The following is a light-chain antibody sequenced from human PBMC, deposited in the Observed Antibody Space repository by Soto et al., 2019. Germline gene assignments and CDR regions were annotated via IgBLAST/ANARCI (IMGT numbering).Light chain of an antibody. CDR3: QQSYSTPTT. V-gene: IGKV1-39*01. CDR2: AAS. Sequence: DIQMTQSPSSLSASVGDRVTITCRASQSISSYLNWYQQKPGKAPKLLIYAASSLQSGVPSRFSGSGSGTDFTLTISSRQPEDFATYYCQQSYSTPTTFGGGTKVELK. J-gene: IGKJ4*01. CDR1: QSISSY.